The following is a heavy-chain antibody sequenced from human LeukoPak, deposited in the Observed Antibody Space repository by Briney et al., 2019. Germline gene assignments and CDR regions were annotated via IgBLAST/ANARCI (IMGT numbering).Heavy chain of an antibody. CDR2: IYSGGST. Sequence: GGSLRLSCAASGFTVSSKYMSWVRQAPGKGLEWVSVIYSGGSTYYADSVKGRFTISRDNSKNTLYLQMNSLRAEDTAVYYCARGCSSTSCHGFDYWGQGTLVTVSS. D-gene: IGHD2-2*01. V-gene: IGHV3-53*01. CDR1: GFTVSSKY. CDR3: ARGCSSTSCHGFDY. J-gene: IGHJ4*02.